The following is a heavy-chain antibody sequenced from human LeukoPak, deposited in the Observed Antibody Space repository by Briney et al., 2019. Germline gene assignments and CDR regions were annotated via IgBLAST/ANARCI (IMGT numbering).Heavy chain of an antibody. Sequence: GGSLRLSCAASGFTFSSYAMHWVRQAPGKGLEWVAVISYDGSNKYYADSVKGRFTMSRDNAQNALYLEMNSLRAEDTAVYYCAREKKTEWTTGAFDMWGQGTMVIVSS. CDR3: AREKKTEWTTGAFDM. D-gene: IGHD3-3*01. CDR1: GFTFSSYA. J-gene: IGHJ3*02. CDR2: ISYDGSNK. V-gene: IGHV3-30-3*01.